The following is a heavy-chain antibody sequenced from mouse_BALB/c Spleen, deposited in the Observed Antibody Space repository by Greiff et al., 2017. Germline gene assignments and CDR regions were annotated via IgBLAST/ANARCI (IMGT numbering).Heavy chain of an antibody. CDR3: ARGTTATDWYFDV. CDR2: INPYNDGT. CDR1: GYTFTSYV. V-gene: IGHV1-14*01. Sequence: VHVKQSGPELVKPGASVKMSCKASGYTFTSYVMHWVKQKPGQGLEWIGYINPYNDGTKYNEKFKGKATLTSDKSSSTAYMELSSLTSEDSAVYYCARGTTATDWYFDVWGAGTTVTVSS. J-gene: IGHJ1*01. D-gene: IGHD1-2*01.